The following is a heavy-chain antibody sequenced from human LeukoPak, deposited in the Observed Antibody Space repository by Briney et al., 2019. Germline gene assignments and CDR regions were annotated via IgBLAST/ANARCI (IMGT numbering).Heavy chain of an antibody. CDR3: ARGVAATGGRWFDP. V-gene: IGHV1-2*02. Sequence: ASVKVSCKVSGYTFTDYYMHWVRQAPGQGLEWMGWINPQSGRTNYAQRFQGRVTMTRDTSINTAYMELSNLISDDTAVYYCARGVAATGGRWFDPWGQGTLVTVSS. J-gene: IGHJ5*02. D-gene: IGHD2-15*01. CDR1: GYTFTDYY. CDR2: INPQSGRT.